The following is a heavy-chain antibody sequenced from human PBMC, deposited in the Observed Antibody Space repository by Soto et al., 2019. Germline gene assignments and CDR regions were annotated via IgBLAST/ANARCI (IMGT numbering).Heavy chain of an antibody. CDR2: ISYDGSNK. D-gene: IGHD6-25*01. CDR1: GFTFSRYG. Sequence: QVQLVESGGGVVQPGRSLRLSCAASGFTFSRYGMHWVRQAPGKGLEWVAVISYDGSNKYYADSVKGRFTISRDNAKNTLYLQMNSLGAEDTAVYYCAKGTGGGPTRENYYYYGMDVWGQGTTVTVSS. V-gene: IGHV3-30*18. J-gene: IGHJ6*02. CDR3: AKGTGGGPTRENYYYYGMDV.